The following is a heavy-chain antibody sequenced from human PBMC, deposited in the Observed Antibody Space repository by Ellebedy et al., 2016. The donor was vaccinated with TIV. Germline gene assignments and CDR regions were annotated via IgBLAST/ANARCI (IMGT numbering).Heavy chain of an antibody. CDR3: AKGWGWGSDSSAPRYYFDY. CDR2: FGVRGDST. D-gene: IGHD3-22*01. V-gene: IGHV3-23*01. CDR1: GFTSSSSS. Sequence: PGGSLRLSCAASGFTSSSSSMSCVRQAPGKGLEWVSGFGVRGDSTYYADSVEGRLIISSDNSKKTLYLQMNSLRAEDTAGYYCAKGWGWGSDSSAPRYYFDYWGLGTLVTVSS. J-gene: IGHJ4*02.